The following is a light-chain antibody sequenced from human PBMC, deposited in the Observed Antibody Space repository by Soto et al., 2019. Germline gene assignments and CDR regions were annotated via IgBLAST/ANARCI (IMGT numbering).Light chain of an antibody. CDR1: RSDVGGSNY. CDR3: TSYTSRSTPVV. V-gene: IGLV2-14*01. Sequence: QSALTQPASVSGSPGQSIPISCTGTRSDVGGSNYVSWYQQHPGKAPKLMIYEVSNRPSGVSNRSAGSKSGNTASLPSSGHQAEDEADYYGTSYTSRSTPVVFGGGTKLTVL. J-gene: IGLJ2*01. CDR2: EVS.